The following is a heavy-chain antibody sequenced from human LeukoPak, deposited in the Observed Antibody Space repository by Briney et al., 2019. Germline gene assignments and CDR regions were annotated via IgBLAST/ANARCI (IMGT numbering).Heavy chain of an antibody. CDR2: ISSSSSYT. D-gene: IGHD5-12*01. CDR1: GFTFSDYY. J-gene: IGHJ4*02. Sequence: PGGSLRLSCAASGFTFSDYYMSWIRQAPGKGLEWVSYISSSSSYTNYADSVKGRFTISRDNAKNSLYLLMNSLRAEDTAVYYCARVADGYSGYDSIDYWGQGTLVTVSS. CDR3: ARVADGYSGYDSIDY. V-gene: IGHV3-11*06.